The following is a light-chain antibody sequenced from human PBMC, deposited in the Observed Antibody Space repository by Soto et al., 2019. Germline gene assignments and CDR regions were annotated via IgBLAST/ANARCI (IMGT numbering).Light chain of an antibody. V-gene: IGKV3-15*01. CDR3: QQYNNGPPMT. Sequence: EIVCRNFSGTRWVSTGERATLSCRASQSVGSTFLAWYQQKPGQTPRLLIYGASTRAAGIPARFSGSGSGPDFTLTITSLPSEAFAVYFCQQYNNGPPMTYDPGTKVDIK. CDR1: QSVGST. J-gene: IGKJ3*01. CDR2: GAS.